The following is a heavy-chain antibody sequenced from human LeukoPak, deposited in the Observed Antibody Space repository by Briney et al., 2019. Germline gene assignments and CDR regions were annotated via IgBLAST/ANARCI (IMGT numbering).Heavy chain of an antibody. CDR3: ARRPTPGDRYFRYYYYMDV. V-gene: IGHV4-34*01. CDR2: INHSGST. CDR1: GGSFSGYY. Sequence: SETLSLTCAVYGGSFSGYYWSWIRQAPGKGLEWIGEINHSGSTNYNPSLKSRVTISVDTSKNQFSLKLSSVTAADTAVYYCARRPTPGDRYFRYYYYMDVWGKGTTVTISS. D-gene: IGHD2-21*02. J-gene: IGHJ6*03.